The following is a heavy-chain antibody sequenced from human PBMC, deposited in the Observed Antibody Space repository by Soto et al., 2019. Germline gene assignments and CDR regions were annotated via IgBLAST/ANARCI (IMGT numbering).Heavy chain of an antibody. D-gene: IGHD3-3*01. CDR2: IVPAFGTP. Sequence: SVKGSCKASGGTFSNYAISWVRQAPGQGLEWMGGIVPAFGTPNYAQNLQGRITITADDSTTTVYMDLSSLRSEDTAVYYCARGATIFGVAAYSYYEMEVWGQGTTVTVSS. V-gene: IGHV1-69*13. CDR3: ARGATIFGVAAYSYYEMEV. J-gene: IGHJ6*02. CDR1: GGTFSNYA.